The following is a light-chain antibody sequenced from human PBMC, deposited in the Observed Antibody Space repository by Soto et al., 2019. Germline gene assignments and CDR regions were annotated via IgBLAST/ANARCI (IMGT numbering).Light chain of an antibody. Sequence: DIQMTQSPPSLSASVGDRVTITCRASQTISSYFTWYQQKPGKAPKLLIYSTSTLQSGVPSRFSGSGSGTDFTLTISGLQPEDCATYYCQQSYSAPLTFGPGTRVDLK. CDR3: QQSYSAPLT. V-gene: IGKV1-39*01. CDR2: STS. J-gene: IGKJ3*01. CDR1: QTISSY.